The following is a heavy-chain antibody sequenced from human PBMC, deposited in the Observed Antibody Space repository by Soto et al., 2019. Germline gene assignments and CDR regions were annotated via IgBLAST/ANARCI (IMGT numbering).Heavy chain of an antibody. CDR1: GFTFSSYA. CDR3: ARVQGRWLQGYYFDY. V-gene: IGHV3-30-3*01. J-gene: IGHJ4*02. CDR2: ISYDGSNK. Sequence: GGSLRLSCAASGFTFSSYAMHWVRQAPGKGLEWVAVISYDGSNKYYADSVKGRFTISRDNSKNTLYLQMNSLRAEDTAVYYCARVQGRWLQGYYFDYWGQGTLVTVSS. D-gene: IGHD5-12*01.